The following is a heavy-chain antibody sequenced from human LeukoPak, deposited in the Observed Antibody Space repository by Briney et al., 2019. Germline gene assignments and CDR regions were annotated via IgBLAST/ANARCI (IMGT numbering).Heavy chain of an antibody. V-gene: IGHV3-66*02. CDR1: GFTVSSNY. CDR3: ARDSTFRSYDFWSGPSRMDV. J-gene: IGHJ6*04. Sequence: GGSLRLSCAASGFTVSSNYMSWVRQAPGKGLEWVSVIYSGGSTYYADSVKGRFTISRDNSKSTLYLQMNSLRAEDTAVYYCARDSTFRSYDFWSGPSRMDVWGKGTTVTVSS. D-gene: IGHD3-3*01. CDR2: IYSGGST.